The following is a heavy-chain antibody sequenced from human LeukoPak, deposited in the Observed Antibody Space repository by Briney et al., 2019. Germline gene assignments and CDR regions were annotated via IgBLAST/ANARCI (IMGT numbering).Heavy chain of an antibody. V-gene: IGHV3-7*01. CDR3: ASIFYSIDYIFDY. D-gene: IGHD3-22*01. J-gene: IGHJ4*02. CDR2: IKQDGSEK. CDR1: GFTFGSYW. Sequence: GGSLRLSCAASGFTFGSYWMSWVRQAPGKGLEWAANIKQDGSEKYYVDSVKGRFTISRDNAKNSLYLQMNSLRAEDTAVYYCASIFYSIDYIFDYWGQGTLVTVSS.